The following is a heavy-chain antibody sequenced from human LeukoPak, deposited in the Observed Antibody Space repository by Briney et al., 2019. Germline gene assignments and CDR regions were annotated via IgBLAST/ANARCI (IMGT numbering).Heavy chain of an antibody. CDR1: GSSISSYY. CDR2: IYYSGST. Sequence: SETLSLTCTVSGSSISSYYWSWLRQPPGKGLEWIGYIYYSGSTNYNPSLKSRVTISVDTSKNQFSLKLSSVTAADTAVYYCARHSNTGYITDYWGQGTLVTVSS. CDR3: ARHSNTGYITDY. V-gene: IGHV4-59*08. J-gene: IGHJ4*02. D-gene: IGHD3-3*01.